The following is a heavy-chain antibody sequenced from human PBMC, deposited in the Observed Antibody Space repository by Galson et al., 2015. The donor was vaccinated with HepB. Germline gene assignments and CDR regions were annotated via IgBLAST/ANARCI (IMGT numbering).Heavy chain of an antibody. CDR1: GFTFSTSW. CDR3: ANFYHSSGWYAFDM. V-gene: IGHV3-7*03. CDR2: IKEDGSRK. D-gene: IGHD3-22*01. J-gene: IGHJ3*02. Sequence: SLRLSCAASGFTFSTSWMSWVRQAPGQGLEWVATIKEDGSRKYYVDSVRGRFAVSRDNAKNSLYLQMTSPRTEDTAVYYCANFYHSSGWYAFDMWGQGTMVTVSS.